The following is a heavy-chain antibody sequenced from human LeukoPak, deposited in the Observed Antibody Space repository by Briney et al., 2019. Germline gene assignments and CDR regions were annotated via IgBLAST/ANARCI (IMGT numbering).Heavy chain of an antibody. Sequence: ASVKVSCKASGYTFTGYYMHWVRQAPGQGLEWMGWINPNSGGTNYAQKFQGRVTMTRDTSISTAYMELSRLRSEDTAVYYCARDYDILTGVDYWGQGTLVTVSS. CDR3: ARDYDILTGVDY. V-gene: IGHV1-2*02. J-gene: IGHJ4*02. D-gene: IGHD3-9*01. CDR1: GYTFTGYY. CDR2: INPNSGGT.